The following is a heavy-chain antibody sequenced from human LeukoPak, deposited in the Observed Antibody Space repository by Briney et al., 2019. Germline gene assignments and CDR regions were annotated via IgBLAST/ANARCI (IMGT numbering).Heavy chain of an antibody. Sequence: GASVKVSCKASGGTFSSYAISWVRQAPGQGLEWMGGIIPIFGTANYAQKLQGRVTMTTDTSTSTAYMELRSLRSDDTAVYYCARDPGYCSGGSCNRFDPWGQGTLVTVSS. V-gene: IGHV1-69*05. J-gene: IGHJ5*02. CDR3: ARDPGYCSGGSCNRFDP. D-gene: IGHD2-15*01. CDR1: GGTFSSYA. CDR2: IIPIFGTA.